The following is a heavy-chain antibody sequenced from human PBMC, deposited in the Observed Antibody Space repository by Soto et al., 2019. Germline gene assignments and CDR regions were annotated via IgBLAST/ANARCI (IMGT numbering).Heavy chain of an antibody. CDR2: INPNSGGT. Sequence: ASVKVSCKASGYTFTGYYMHWVRQAPGQGLEWMGWINPNSGGTNYAQKFQGRVTMTRDTSISTAYMELSRLRSDDTAVYYCARDFVVSGVGRFDYWGQGTLVTVSS. J-gene: IGHJ4*02. CDR1: GYTFTGYY. D-gene: IGHD1-26*01. CDR3: ARDFVVSGVGRFDY. V-gene: IGHV1-2*02.